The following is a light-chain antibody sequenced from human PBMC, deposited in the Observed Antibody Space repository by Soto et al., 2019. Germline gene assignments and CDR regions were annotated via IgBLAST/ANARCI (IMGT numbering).Light chain of an antibody. J-gene: IGLJ1*01. V-gene: IGLV2-14*03. CDR1: SSDVGGYNY. CDR3: SSYTSSSTRV. CDR2: DVS. Sequence: QSVLTQPASVSGSPGQSITISCTGTSSDVGGYNYVSWYQHHPGKAPKLLIYDVSNGPSGVSNRFFGSKSGNTASLTISGLQPEDEADYYCSSYTSSSTRVSGTGTKVTVL.